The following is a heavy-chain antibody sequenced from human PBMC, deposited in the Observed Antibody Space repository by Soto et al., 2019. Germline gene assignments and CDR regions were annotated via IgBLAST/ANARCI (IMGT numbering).Heavy chain of an antibody. CDR3: SRGSTYYDLLP. J-gene: IGHJ5*02. D-gene: IGHD3-22*01. CDR2: IFYIGTT. CDR1: GDSIASGDYY. V-gene: IGHV4-30-4*01. Sequence: QVQLQESGPGLVKPSQTLSLTCTVSGDSIASGDYYWNWIRQPPGKGLEWIGHIFYIGTTFYNPSLEIRVNISIDTSKNHFSLRRTAVTAADTAVYFCSRGSTYYDLLPWGQGTLVTVSS.